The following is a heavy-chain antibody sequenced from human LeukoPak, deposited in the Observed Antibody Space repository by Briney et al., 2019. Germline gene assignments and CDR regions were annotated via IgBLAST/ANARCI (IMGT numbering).Heavy chain of an antibody. J-gene: IGHJ4*02. CDR1: GFTFSDHY. CDR3: TRDFGDYKGDY. V-gene: IGHV3-72*01. D-gene: IGHD4-17*01. Sequence: GGTLRLSCAASGFTFSDHYMDWVRQAPGKGLEWVGRIKNKANSYTTEYAASVKGRFTISRDDSKSIAYLQMNSLKIEDTAVYYCTRDFGDYKGDYWGQGTLVTVSS. CDR2: IKNKANSYTT.